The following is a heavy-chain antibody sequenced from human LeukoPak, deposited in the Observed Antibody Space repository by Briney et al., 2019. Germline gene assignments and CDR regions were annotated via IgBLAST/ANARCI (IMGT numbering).Heavy chain of an antibody. J-gene: IGHJ4*02. CDR1: GFTFSSYS. CDR3: AKGIDYYDSGGTPLDY. CDR2: ISSSSSYI. V-gene: IGHV3-21*04. D-gene: IGHD3-22*01. Sequence: GGSLRLSCAASGFTFSSYSMNWVRQAPGKGLEWVSSISSSSSYIYYADSVKGRFTISRDNTKNSLYLQMNSLRAEDTALYYCAKGIDYYDSGGTPLDYWGQGTLVTVSS.